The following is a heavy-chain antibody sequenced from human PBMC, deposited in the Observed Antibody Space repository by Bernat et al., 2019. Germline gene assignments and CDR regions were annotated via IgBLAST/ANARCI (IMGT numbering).Heavy chain of an antibody. Sequence: QVQLQQWGAGLLKPSETLSLTCAVYGGSFSGYYWSWIRQPPGKGLEWIGEINHSGSTNYNPSLKSRVTISVDTSKNQFSLKLSSVTAADTAVYYCASSPTYYFDYWGQGTLVTVSS. CDR1: GGSFSGYY. CDR2: INHSGST. V-gene: IGHV4-34*01. CDR3: ASSPTYYFDY. J-gene: IGHJ4*02. D-gene: IGHD3-16*01.